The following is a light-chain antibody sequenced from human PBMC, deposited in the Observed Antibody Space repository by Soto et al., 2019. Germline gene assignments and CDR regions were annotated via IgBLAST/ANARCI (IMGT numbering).Light chain of an antibody. J-gene: IGKJ4*01. V-gene: IGKV3-20*01. CDR3: QQYGDSLLT. CDR1: QSVSGY. CDR2: DVS. Sequence: EVVLTQSPVTLSLAPGERATLSCRASQSVSGYLAWYQQKPGQAPRLLIYDVSNRATGIPDRFSGGGSGTDFTLTISRLEPEDFAVYYCQQYGDSLLTFGGGTKVDIK.